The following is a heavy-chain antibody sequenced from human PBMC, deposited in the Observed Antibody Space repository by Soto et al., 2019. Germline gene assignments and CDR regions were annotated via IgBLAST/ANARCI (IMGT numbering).Heavy chain of an antibody. J-gene: IGHJ4*02. CDR3: GTPPGGGGY. CDR1: GFTVSNNY. CDR2: IYSGGYT. Sequence: EVQLVESGGGLIQPGGSLRLSCAVSGFTVSNNYMSWVRQAPGKGLEGVSVIYSGGYTAYGDSVKGRFTISRDNSKNTPYPQIKTLGAHDGAVFSGGTPPGGGGYWGQGTLVTVSS. D-gene: IGHD3-10*01. V-gene: IGHV3-53*01.